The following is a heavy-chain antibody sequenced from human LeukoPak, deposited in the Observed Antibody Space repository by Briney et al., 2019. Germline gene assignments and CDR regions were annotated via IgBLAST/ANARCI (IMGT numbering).Heavy chain of an antibody. CDR1: GFTFSTYW. J-gene: IGHJ4*02. V-gene: IGHV3-74*01. CDR3: GRGTGYFLLDY. D-gene: IGHD6-25*01. CDR2: INSDGSST. Sequence: PGGSLRLSCALSGFTFSTYWMHWVRQAPGKGLVWVSRINSDGSSTSYADSVRGRFTISRDNAKNTLYLQMNSLRAADTAVYYCGRGTGYFLLDYWGQGTLVTVSS.